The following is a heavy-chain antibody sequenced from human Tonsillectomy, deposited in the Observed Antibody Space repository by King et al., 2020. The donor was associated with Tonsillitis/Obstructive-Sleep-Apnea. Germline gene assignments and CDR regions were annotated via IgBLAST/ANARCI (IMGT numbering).Heavy chain of an antibody. J-gene: IGHJ4*02. V-gene: IGHV4-4*02. Sequence: VPLQESGPGLVKPSGTLSLTCAVSGGSISGSNWWTWIRQPPGKELEWIGEIHHSGSTNYNPSLKSRVTITVDKSKNQFSLKLSSVTAADTAVYYCVRGVSDYDFWGGYYSVWGQGTLVAVSS. CDR2: IHHSGST. CDR3: VRGVSDYDFWGGYYSV. D-gene: IGHD3-3*01. CDR1: GGSISGSNW.